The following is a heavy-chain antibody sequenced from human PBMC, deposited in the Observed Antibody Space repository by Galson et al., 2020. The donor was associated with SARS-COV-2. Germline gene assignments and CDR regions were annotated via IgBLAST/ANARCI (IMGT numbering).Heavy chain of an antibody. CDR2: IYTSGST. D-gene: IGHD3-10*01. CDR1: GGSISSGSYY. CDR3: AREPGSGSYYYYYGMDV. V-gene: IGHV4-61*02. J-gene: IGHJ6*02. Sequence: SKTLSLTCTVSGGSISSGSYYWSWIRQPAGKGLEWIGRIYTSGSTNYNPSLKSRVTISVDTSKNQFSLKLSSVTAADTAVYYCAREPGSGSYYYYYGMDVWGQGTTVTVSS.